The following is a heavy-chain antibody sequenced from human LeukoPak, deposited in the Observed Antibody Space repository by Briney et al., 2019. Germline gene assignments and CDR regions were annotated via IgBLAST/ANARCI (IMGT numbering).Heavy chain of an antibody. D-gene: IGHD1-1*01. CDR2: IYRGGST. CDR3: ARGYNPYPRYWYFDL. CDR1: GLTVSSNY. J-gene: IGHJ2*01. Sequence: GGSRSLSCAASGLTVSSNYMSWVRHAPGEGLEWVSVIYRGGSTYYADSVKGRFTISRDNSKNTLYLQMDSLRAEDTAVYYCARGYNPYPRYWYFDLWGRGTLVTVSS. V-gene: IGHV3-53*01.